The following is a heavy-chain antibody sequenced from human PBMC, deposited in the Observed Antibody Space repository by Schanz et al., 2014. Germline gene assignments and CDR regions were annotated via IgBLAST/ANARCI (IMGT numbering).Heavy chain of an antibody. CDR3: ARLGVGDKAYYCYGTDV. CDR2: IFFSGST. CDR1: GVSIGGYY. J-gene: IGHJ6*02. Sequence: QVPLQESGPGLVKPSETLSLTCTVSGVSIGGYYWSWIRQPPGEGLEWIGYIFFSGSTTYNPSFNSRVTISVAMSRTQSPKTLAPVTAADTAVDYCARLGVGDKAYYCYGTDVWGQGTTVLVSS. V-gene: IGHV4-59*08. D-gene: IGHD1-26*01.